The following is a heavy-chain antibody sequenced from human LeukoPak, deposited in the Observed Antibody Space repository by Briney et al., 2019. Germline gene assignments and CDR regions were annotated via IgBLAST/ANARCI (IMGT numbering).Heavy chain of an antibody. V-gene: IGHV3-30*02. CDR2: IRYDGSNK. CDR3: AKDAIDGYYYMDV. D-gene: IGHD2-2*01. J-gene: IGHJ6*03. CDR1: GFTFSSYG. Sequence: QTGGSLRLSCAASGFTFSSYGMHWVRQAPGKGLEWVAFIRYDGSNKYYADSVKGRFTISRDNSKNTLYLQMNSLRAEDTAVYYCAKDAIDGYYYMDVWGKGTTVTISS.